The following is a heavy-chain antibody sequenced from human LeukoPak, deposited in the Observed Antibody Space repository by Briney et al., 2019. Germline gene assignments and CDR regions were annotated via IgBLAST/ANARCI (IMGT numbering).Heavy chain of an antibody. Sequence: SETLSLTCTVSGGSISSYYWSWIRQPPGKGLGWIGYIYYSGSTNYNPSLKSRVTISVDTSKNQFSLKLSSVTAADTAVYYCARDNTFTDYYYYGMDVWGQGTTVTVSS. CDR2: IYYSGST. J-gene: IGHJ6*02. CDR3: ARDNTFTDYYYYGMDV. CDR1: GGSISSYY. V-gene: IGHV4-59*01. D-gene: IGHD3-16*01.